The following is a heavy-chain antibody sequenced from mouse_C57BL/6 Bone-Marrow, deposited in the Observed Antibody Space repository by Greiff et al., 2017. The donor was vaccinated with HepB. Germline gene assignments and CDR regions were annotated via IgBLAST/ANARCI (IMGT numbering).Heavy chain of an antibody. CDR1: GYTFTDYY. J-gene: IGHJ4*01. D-gene: IGHD2-5*01. CDR3: ARDSKPKYYAMDY. V-gene: IGHV1-26*01. CDR2: INPNNGGT. Sequence: EVKLQQSGPELVKPGASVKISCKASGYTFTDYYMNWVKQSHGKSLEWIGDINPNNGGTSYNQKFKGKATLTVDKSSSTAYMELRSLASEDSAVCYCARDSKPKYYAMDYWGQGTSVTVSS.